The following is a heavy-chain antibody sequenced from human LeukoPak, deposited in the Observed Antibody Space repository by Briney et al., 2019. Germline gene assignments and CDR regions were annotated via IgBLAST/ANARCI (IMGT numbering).Heavy chain of an antibody. CDR2: IYYSGTT. J-gene: IGHJ4*02. CDR3: VREIAARAFDY. CDR1: GCSVSSYY. Sequence: SGTLSLTCTVSGCSVSSYYWSWIRQPPGKGLEWIGYIYYSGTTNYNPSLKSRVTISVDTSTNQFSLKLSSVPTADTAVYYCVREIAARAFDYWGQGTLVTVSS. V-gene: IGHV4-59*02. D-gene: IGHD6-6*01.